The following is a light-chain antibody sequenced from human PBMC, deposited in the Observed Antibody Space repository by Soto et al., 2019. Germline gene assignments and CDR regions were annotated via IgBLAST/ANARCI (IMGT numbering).Light chain of an antibody. CDR1: QGISSY. J-gene: IGKJ1*01. CDR2: DAS. Sequence: IQMTQSPSTLSASVGDRVTITCRASQGISSYLAWYQQKPGKAPKLLIYDASSLESGVPSRFSGSGSGTDFTLTIDRLEPEDFAMYYCQQYSDSPPTFGQGTKVDI. CDR3: QQYSDSPPT. V-gene: IGKV1D-13*01.